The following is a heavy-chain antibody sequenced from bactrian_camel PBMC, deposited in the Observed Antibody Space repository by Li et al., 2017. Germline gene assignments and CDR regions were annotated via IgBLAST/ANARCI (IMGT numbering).Heavy chain of an antibody. V-gene: IGHV3S19*01. CDR2: VDKRGEL. Sequence: VQLVESGGASVRAGGSLTLSCTNSGFPHENYCMGWFRQAPGGPREGVATVDKRGELSYADFAKGRFTISKDRVTKNLYLQMNSLRSGDTAQYYCGPANCRSCYPRNRGQGTQVTVS. D-gene: IGHD1*01. CDR3: GPANCRSCYPRN. J-gene: IGHJ4*01. CDR1: GFPHENYC.